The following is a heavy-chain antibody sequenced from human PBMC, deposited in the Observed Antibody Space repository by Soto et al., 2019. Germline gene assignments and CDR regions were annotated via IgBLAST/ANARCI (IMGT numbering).Heavy chain of an antibody. CDR1: GGTFSSYA. V-gene: IGHV1-69*12. CDR2: IIPIFGTA. D-gene: IGHD5-18*01. CDR3: AGGDTAMVPHLNNWFAP. J-gene: IGHJ5*02. Sequence: QVQLVQSGAEVKKPGSSVKVSCKASGGTFSSYAISWVRQAPGQGLEWMGGIIPIFGTANYAQKFQGRVTITADESTSTAYMELSSLISEDTAVYYWAGGDTAMVPHLNNWFAPWGQGALVTVSS.